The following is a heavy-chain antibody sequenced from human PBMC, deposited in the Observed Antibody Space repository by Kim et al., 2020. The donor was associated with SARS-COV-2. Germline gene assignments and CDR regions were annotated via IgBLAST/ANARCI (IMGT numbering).Heavy chain of an antibody. CDR2: INPSAGNT. CDR1: GYTFTRYY. V-gene: IGHV1-46*04. CDR3: ARLGSEDY. Sequence: ASVKVSCKPSGYTFTRYYIHWVRQAPGQGLQWMGMINPSAGNTSYAQNLQGRVTMTRDTSTTTVYMELSSLRSEDTAVYYCARLGSEDYWGQGTLVTVS. J-gene: IGHJ4*02.